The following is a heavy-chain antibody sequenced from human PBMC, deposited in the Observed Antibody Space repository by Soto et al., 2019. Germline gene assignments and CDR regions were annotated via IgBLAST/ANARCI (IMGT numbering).Heavy chain of an antibody. CDR2: INPNSGGT. CDR1: GYTFTGYY. V-gene: IGHV1-2*02. D-gene: IGHD3-3*01. Sequence: ASVKVSCKASGYTFTGYYIHWVRQAPGQGLEWMGWINPNSGGTNYAQKFQGRVTMTRDMSISTAYMELSRLRSDDTAVYYCARTDYDFWTGYTYLDYWGQGTLVTVSS. CDR3: ARTDYDFWTGYTYLDY. J-gene: IGHJ4*02.